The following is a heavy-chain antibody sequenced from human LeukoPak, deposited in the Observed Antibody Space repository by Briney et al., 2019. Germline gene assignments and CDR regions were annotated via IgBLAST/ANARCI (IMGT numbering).Heavy chain of an antibody. Sequence: QPGGSLRLSCEASGFTFSSHGMHWVRQAPGKGLEWVAVIWYDGSYKYYADSVKGRFTISRDNSNSTLYLRMNSLRAEDTAVYYCARDKSTSCYYFDYWGQGALVTISS. CDR3: ARDKSTSCYYFDY. CDR1: GFTFSSHG. V-gene: IGHV3-33*08. J-gene: IGHJ4*02. D-gene: IGHD2-2*01. CDR2: IWYDGSYK.